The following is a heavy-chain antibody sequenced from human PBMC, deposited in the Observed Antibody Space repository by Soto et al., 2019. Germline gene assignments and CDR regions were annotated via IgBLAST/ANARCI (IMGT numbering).Heavy chain of an antibody. J-gene: IGHJ4*02. V-gene: IGHV5-51*01. D-gene: IGHD1-20*01. CDR1: GYIFTTYW. Sequence: PGESLKISCKGSGYIFTTYWIAWVRQMPGKGLEWIGIIYADDSDVRYSPSFEGRVTISADKSINTAYLQWSSLKASDSTMYYCARRSNWNSAGPDFWGQGTLVTVSS. CDR2: IYADDSDV. CDR3: ARRSNWNSAGPDF.